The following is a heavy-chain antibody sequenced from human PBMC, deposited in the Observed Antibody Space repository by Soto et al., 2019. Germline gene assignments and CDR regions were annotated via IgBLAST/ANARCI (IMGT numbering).Heavy chain of an antibody. CDR2: INHSGST. J-gene: IGHJ6*02. CDR1: GGSFSGYY. CDR3: AREGCSSTSCLKGWASYYYYYGMDV. V-gene: IGHV4-34*01. D-gene: IGHD2-2*01. Sequence: ETLSLTCAVYGGSFSGYYWSWIRQPPGKGLEWIGEINHSGSTNYNPSLKSRVTISVDTSKNQFSLKLSSVTAADTAVYYCAREGCSSTSCLKGWASYYYYYGMDVWGQGTTVTVAS.